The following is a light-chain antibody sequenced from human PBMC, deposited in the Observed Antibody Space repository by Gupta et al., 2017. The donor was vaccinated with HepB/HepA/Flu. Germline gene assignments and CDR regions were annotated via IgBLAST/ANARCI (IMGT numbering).Light chain of an antibody. CDR3: AAWDGSLSGVV. J-gene: IGLJ2*01. CDR1: NSNIASNY. CDR2: RNN. Sequence: QSVLPPPPSASGPPGQRVTISRSGSNSNIASNYVYWYQQLPGTAPKLLIFRNNLRPSGVPDRFSASKSGTSASLAISGLRSEDEADYHCAAWDGSLSGVVFGGGTKLTVL. V-gene: IGLV1-47*01.